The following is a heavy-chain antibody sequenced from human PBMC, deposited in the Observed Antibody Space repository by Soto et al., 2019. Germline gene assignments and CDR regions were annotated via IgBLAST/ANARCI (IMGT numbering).Heavy chain of an antibody. CDR1: GFTFSSYA. CDR2: ISGSGTGT. CDR3: AKRGRGAVAFDY. Sequence: EVQLLESGGGLVQPGGSLRLSCAASGFTFSSYAMSWVRQAPGKGLEWVSTISGSGTGTYYAYSVTGRFTISRDNSKNTLYLQMHSLRAEDTAVYYCAKRGRGAVAFDYWGQGTLVTVSS. D-gene: IGHD6-19*01. J-gene: IGHJ4*02. V-gene: IGHV3-23*01.